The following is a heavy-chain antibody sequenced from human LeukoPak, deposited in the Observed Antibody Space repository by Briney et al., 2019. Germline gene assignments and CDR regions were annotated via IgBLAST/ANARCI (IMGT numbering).Heavy chain of an antibody. Sequence: PSETLSLTCTVSGGSISTYYWTWLRQPPGKGLEWIGYIYYTGSTNYNASLKSRVTISFDTSKNQFSLKLSSVTAADTAVYYCARAGSYYYVDYWGRGTLVTVSS. CDR1: GGSISTYY. D-gene: IGHD1-26*01. CDR3: ARAGSYYYVDY. J-gene: IGHJ4*02. V-gene: IGHV4-59*01. CDR2: IYYTGST.